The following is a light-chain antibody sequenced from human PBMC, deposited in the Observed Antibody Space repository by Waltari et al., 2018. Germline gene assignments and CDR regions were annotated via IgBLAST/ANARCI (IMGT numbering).Light chain of an antibody. J-gene: IGLJ1*01. CDR1: SSRVGSNA. V-gene: IGLV1-44*01. Sequence: QSVLTQPPSASGTPGQWATCSCSGCSSRVGSNAVTWSQQLPGTAPKLLIYSNNQRPSGVPDRFSGSKSGTSASLAISGLQSEDEADYYCAAWDDSLNGLYVFGTGTKVTVL. CDR3: AAWDDSLNGLYV. CDR2: SNN.